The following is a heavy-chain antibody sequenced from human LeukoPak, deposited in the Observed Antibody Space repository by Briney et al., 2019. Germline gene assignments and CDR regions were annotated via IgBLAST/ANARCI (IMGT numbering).Heavy chain of an antibody. D-gene: IGHD2-2*01. J-gene: IGHJ6*02. Sequence: PSGTLSLTCAVSGGSISSSNWWSWVRQPPGKGLEWIGEIYHSGSTNYNPSLKSRVTISVDKSKNQFSLKLSSVTAADTAVYYCARLHCSSTSCRTLGVYYYYGMDVWGQGTTVTVSS. CDR3: ARLHCSSTSCRTLGVYYYYGMDV. CDR1: GGSISSSNW. V-gene: IGHV4-4*02. CDR2: IYHSGST.